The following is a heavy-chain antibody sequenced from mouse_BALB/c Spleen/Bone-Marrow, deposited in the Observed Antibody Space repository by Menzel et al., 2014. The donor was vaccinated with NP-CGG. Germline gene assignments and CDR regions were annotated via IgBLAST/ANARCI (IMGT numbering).Heavy chain of an antibody. CDR1: GYSFIGYY. V-gene: IGHV1-31*01. J-gene: IGHJ1*01. CDR2: IYPYNGVS. CDR3: ESRGEYFDA. Sequence: VQLQQSGPELVKPGASVKISCKASGYSFIGYYMHWVKQSHGNSLDWIGYIYPYNGVSSYNQKFKGKATLTVDKSSSTAYMELRSLTSDDSAVYYCESRGEYFDAWGAGTTVTVSS.